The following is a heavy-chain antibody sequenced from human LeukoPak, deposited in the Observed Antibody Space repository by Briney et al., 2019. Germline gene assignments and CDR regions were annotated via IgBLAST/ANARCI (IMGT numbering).Heavy chain of an antibody. CDR3: TKVSKIFGVVVHEIDY. J-gene: IGHJ4*02. D-gene: IGHD3-3*01. CDR2: IRYDGSNK. V-gene: IGHV3-30*02. Sequence: GGSLRLSWAASGFSFNAHGMHWVRQAPGKGLEWVAFIRYDGSNKYYADSVKGRFTISRDNSKNTLYLQMSSLRVEDTAVYYCTKVSKIFGVVVHEIDYWGQGTLVTVSS. CDR1: GFSFNAHG.